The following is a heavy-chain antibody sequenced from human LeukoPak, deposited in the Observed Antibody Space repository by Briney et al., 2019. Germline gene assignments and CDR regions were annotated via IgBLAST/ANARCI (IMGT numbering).Heavy chain of an antibody. D-gene: IGHD3-3*01. CDR2: IIPIFGTA. J-gene: IGHJ4*02. CDR3: ARCALGLRFLEWTPLG. CDR1: GYTFTSYA. V-gene: IGHV1-69*05. Sequence: SVKVSCKASGYTFTSYAISWVRQAPGQGLEWMGGIIPIFGTANYAQKFQGRVTITTDESTSTAYMELSSLRSEDTAVYYCARCALGLRFLEWTPLGWGQGTLVTVSS.